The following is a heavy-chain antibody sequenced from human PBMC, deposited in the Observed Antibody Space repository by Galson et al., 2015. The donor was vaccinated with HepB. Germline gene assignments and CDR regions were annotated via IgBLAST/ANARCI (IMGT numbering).Heavy chain of an antibody. CDR1: GFTFSNAW. D-gene: IGHD6-13*01. V-gene: IGHV3-15*01. CDR3: TTGYSSSRYYYYYGMDV. Sequence: SLRLSCAASGFTFSNAWMSWVRQAPGKGLEWVGRIKSKTDGGTTDYAAPVKGRFTISRDDSKNTLYLQMNSLKTEDTAVYYCTTGYSSSRYYYYYGMDVWGQGTTVTVSS. J-gene: IGHJ6*02. CDR2: IKSKTDGGTT.